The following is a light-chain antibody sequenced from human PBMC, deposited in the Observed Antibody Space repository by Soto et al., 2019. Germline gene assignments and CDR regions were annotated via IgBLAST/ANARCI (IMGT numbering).Light chain of an antibody. V-gene: IGKV1-39*01. J-gene: IGKJ4*01. CDR2: AAS. CDR1: QSISSY. CDR3: QQYASSPLT. Sequence: DIQMTQSPSSLSASVGDRVTITCRASQSISSYLNWYQQKPGKAPKLLIYAASSLQSGVPSRFSGSGSGTDFTLTISSLQPEDFAVYYCQQYASSPLTLCGGTKVDIK.